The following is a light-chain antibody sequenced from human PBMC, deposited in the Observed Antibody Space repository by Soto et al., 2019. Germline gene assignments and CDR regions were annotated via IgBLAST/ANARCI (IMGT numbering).Light chain of an antibody. CDR3: QQYNSYPTT. J-gene: IGKJ5*01. Sequence: DIQMTQSPSTLSASVGDRVTITCLASQSITSWLAWYQQKPGKAPKLLIYKASSLEKGVPSRFSGGGSGTEFTLTISSLQPDDFATYYCQQYNSYPTTFGQGTRLEI. CDR1: QSITSW. CDR2: KAS. V-gene: IGKV1-5*03.